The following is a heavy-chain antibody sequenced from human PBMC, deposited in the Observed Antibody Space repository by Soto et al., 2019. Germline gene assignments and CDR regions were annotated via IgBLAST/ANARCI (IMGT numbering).Heavy chain of an antibody. CDR3: ARGRRRAGLKGSGGLRYGMDV. CDR2: INHSGST. D-gene: IGHD3-16*01. Sequence: PSETLSLTCAVYGGSFGGYYWSWIRQPPGKGLEWIGEINHSGSTNYNPSLKSRVTISVDTSKNQFSLKLSSVTAADTAVYYCARGRRRAGLKGSGGLRYGMDVWGQGTTVTVSS. CDR1: GGSFGGYY. J-gene: IGHJ6*02. V-gene: IGHV4-34*01.